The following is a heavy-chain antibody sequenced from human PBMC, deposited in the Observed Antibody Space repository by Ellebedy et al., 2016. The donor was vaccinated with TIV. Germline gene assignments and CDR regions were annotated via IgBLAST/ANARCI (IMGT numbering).Heavy chain of an antibody. Sequence: MPGGSLRLSCTVSGGSISSSSYYWGWLRQSPGKGLEWIGRIYYSGSTYHNPSLKSRVTISVYTSKNQFSLKLSSVTAAVTAVYYCASRRYSSGWYNWFDPWGQGTLVTVSS. CDR2: IYYSGST. CDR1: GGSISSSSYY. D-gene: IGHD6-19*01. J-gene: IGHJ5*02. CDR3: ASRRYSSGWYNWFDP. V-gene: IGHV4-39*01.